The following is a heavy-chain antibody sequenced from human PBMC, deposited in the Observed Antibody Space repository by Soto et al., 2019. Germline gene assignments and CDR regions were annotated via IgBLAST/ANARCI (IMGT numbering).Heavy chain of an antibody. V-gene: IGHV4-59*01. D-gene: IGHD3-10*01. CDR2: VYRSGTT. J-gene: IGHJ4*02. CDR1: RGSISSYY. CDR3: ATRPPGGRAGVFAY. Sequence: SETLSLTCTVSRGSISSYYWSWIRQPPGKGPEWIGYVYRSGTTNYNPSLESRVTISLDTSKNQFSLKLNSVTAADTAVYYCATRPPGGRAGVFAYWSQGTLVPVSS.